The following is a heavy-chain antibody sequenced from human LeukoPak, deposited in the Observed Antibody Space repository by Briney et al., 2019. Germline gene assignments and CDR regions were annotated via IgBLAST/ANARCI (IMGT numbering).Heavy chain of an antibody. J-gene: IGHJ3*02. Sequence: PGGSLRLSCAASGFTFDNYDMHWVRQAPGKGLGWVSHINTDGSSTYYADSVKGRFTVSRDNAKNTLYLQMNSMRAEAKAVYYCARVIGWDAPFDIWGQGTMVTVSS. CDR2: INTDGSST. CDR1: GFTFDNYD. V-gene: IGHV3-74*01. CDR3: ARVIGWDAPFDI. D-gene: IGHD1-26*01.